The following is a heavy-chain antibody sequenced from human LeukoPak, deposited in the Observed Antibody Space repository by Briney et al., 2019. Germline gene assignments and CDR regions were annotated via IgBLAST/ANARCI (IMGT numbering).Heavy chain of an antibody. CDR2: IKQDGSEK. V-gene: IGHV3-7*01. D-gene: IGHD1-1*01. CDR3: EREMAGTTSEHKRIDAFDI. Sequence: GGSLRLSCAASGFTFSSYWMSWVRQAPGKGLEWVANIKQDGSEKYYVDSVKGRFTISRGNAKNSLYLQMNSLRAEDTAVYYCEREMAGTTSEHKRIDAFDIWGQGTMVTVSS. J-gene: IGHJ3*02. CDR1: GFTFSSYW.